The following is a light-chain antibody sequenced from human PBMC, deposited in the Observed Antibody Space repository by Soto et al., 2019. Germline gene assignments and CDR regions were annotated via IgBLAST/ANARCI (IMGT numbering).Light chain of an antibody. V-gene: IGKV3-15*01. CDR1: QSVSSN. CDR2: SAS. J-gene: IGKJ1*01. CDR3: QHYKNWPLT. Sequence: EIVMTQSPATLSVSPGERATLSCRASQSVSSNLAWYQQKPGQAPRLLIYSASTRATGITARFSGSGSGTEFTLIISSLQSEDFAVYYCQHYKNWPLTFGQGTKVEIK.